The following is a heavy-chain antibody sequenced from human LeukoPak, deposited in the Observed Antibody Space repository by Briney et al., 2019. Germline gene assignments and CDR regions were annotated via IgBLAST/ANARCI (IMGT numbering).Heavy chain of an antibody. CDR2: IRYDGSNK. J-gene: IGHJ6*03. CDR3: AGYWGSGYPYYYYMDV. V-gene: IGHV3-30*02. Sequence: PGGSLRLSCAAPGFTFSSYGMHWVRQAPGKGLEWVAFIRYDGSNKYYADSVKGRFTISRDNSKNTLYLQMNSLRAEDTAVYYCAGYWGSGYPYYYYMDVWGKGTTVTISS. CDR1: GFTFSSYG. D-gene: IGHD3-10*01.